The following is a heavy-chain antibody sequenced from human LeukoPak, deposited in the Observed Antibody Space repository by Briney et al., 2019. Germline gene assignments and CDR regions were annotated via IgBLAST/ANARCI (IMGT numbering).Heavy chain of an antibody. D-gene: IGHD2-15*01. CDR3: ARVNTQGVPSP. CDR1: GGSISSSDYY. J-gene: IGHJ5*02. CDR2: IYHSGTT. Sequence: SETLSLTCTVSGGSISSSDYYWGWIRQPPGKGLEWIASIYHSGTTHYNPSHQSRVTMSVDTSKNQFSLKLRSVTAADTAVYYCARVNTQGVPSPWGQGILVTVSS. V-gene: IGHV4-39*01.